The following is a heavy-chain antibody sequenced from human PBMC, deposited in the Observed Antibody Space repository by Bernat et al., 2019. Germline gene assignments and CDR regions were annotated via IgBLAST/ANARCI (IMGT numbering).Heavy chain of an antibody. J-gene: IGHJ4*02. CDR2: IKSKTDGGTT. V-gene: IGHV3-15*01. CDR1: GFTFSNAW. CDR3: TTDRYSSSYFDY. D-gene: IGHD6-6*01. Sequence: DVQLVESGGGLVKPGGSLRLSCAASGFTFSNAWMSWVRQAPEKGLEWVGRIKSKTDGGTTDYAAPVKGRFTITRDDSKNTLYLQMISLKTEDTAVYYCTTDRYSSSYFDYWGQGTLVTVPS.